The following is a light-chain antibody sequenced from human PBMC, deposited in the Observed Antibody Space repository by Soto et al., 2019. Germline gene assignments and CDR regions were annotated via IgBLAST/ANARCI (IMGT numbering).Light chain of an antibody. J-gene: IGKJ4*01. CDR2: GAS. CDR3: QQYCNSPPLT. V-gene: IGKV3-20*01. Sequence: EIVLTQSPGTLSLSPGERATLSCRASQSVSSHLAWYQQRPGQAPRLLIYGASSRATGIPDRFSGSGSGRDFTLTISRREPEDFARYYCQQYCNSPPLTFGGGTKVEIK. CDR1: QSVSSH.